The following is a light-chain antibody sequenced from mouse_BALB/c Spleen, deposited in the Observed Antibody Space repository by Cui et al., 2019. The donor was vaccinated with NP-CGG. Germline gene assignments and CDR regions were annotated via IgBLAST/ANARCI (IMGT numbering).Light chain of an antibody. J-gene: IGLJ1*01. CDR3: ALWYSNHWV. Sequence: QAVVTQESALTTSPGETITLTCRSSTGAVTAINYASWIQEKPDHLFTGLIGGTNNRTPGVPARFSGSLIGDKAALTITGAQTEDEAIYFCALWYSNHWVFGGGTKLTVL. CDR2: GTN. CDR1: TGAVTAINY. V-gene: IGLV1*01.